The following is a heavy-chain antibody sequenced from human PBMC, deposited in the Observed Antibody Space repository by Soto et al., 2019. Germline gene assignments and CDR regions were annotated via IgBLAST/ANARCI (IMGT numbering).Heavy chain of an antibody. CDR3: ALLTQWSHALDI. Sequence: EVQLVESGGGLIQPGGSLRLSCAASGFSVSSNYMSWVRQAPGKGLERVSVIYTSGITYYADSVKGRFTISRDNSKNTLHLRVSSLRADDTAVYYCALLTQWSHALDIWGQGTMVTVSS. CDR2: IYTSGIT. D-gene: IGHD2-8*01. V-gene: IGHV3-53*01. CDR1: GFSVSSNY. J-gene: IGHJ3*02.